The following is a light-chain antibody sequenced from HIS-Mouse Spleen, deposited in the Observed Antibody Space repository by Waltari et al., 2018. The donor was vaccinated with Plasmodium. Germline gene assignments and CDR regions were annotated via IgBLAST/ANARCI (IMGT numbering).Light chain of an antibody. Sequence: QSALTQPPSASGSPGQSVTISCTGTSSDVGGYNYVSWYQQHPGKAPKLTLYEVCKRPPGSPDRFSGSKSGNTASLTVSGLQAEDEADYCCSSYAGSNNLVFGGGTKLTVL. CDR2: EVC. CDR3: SSYAGSNNLV. V-gene: IGLV2-8*01. J-gene: IGLJ2*01. CDR1: SSDVGGYNY.